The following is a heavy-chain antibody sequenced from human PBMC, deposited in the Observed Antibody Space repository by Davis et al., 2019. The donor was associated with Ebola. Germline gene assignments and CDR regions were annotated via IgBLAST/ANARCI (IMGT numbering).Heavy chain of an antibody. CDR2: IKEDGSEK. J-gene: IGHJ4*02. CDR1: GFTFSDYW. D-gene: IGHD1-1*01. CDR3: ARDAPWQYIFDS. V-gene: IGHV3-7*03. Sequence: GESLKISCAASGFTFSDYWMSWVRHAPGGGLELVANIKEDGSEKYYVDSVKGRFTISRDNAKNLVYLHMTSLTADDTAVYYCARDAPWQYIFDSWGQGIRVTVSS.